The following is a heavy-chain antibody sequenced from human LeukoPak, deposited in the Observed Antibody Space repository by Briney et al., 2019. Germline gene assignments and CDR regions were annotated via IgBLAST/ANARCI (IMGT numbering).Heavy chain of an antibody. CDR2: IYYSGST. D-gene: IGHD6-13*01. CDR1: GASIRSSF. Sequence: PSETLSLTCTVSGASIRSSFWNWIRQPPGKGLEWIGYIYYSGSTNYNPSLKSRVTISVDTSKNQFSLKLSSVTAADTAVYYCARFIAAAGKFDYWGQGTLVTVSS. CDR3: ARFIAAAGKFDY. J-gene: IGHJ4*02. V-gene: IGHV4-59*01.